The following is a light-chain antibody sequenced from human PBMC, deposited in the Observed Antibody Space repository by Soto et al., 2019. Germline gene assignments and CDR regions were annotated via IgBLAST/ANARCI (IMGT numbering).Light chain of an antibody. CDR1: QTIDNT. CDR3: QHYNYWPYT. J-gene: IGKJ2*01. Sequence: EIVMTQYTATLSLSPGERATLSCRASQTIDNTLAWYQRKPGQAPRLLIYDASTRATGVPARFSGSGSGTDFTLTISSLQSEDFAVYYCQHYNYWPYTFGQGTMVDIK. V-gene: IGKV3-15*01. CDR2: DAS.